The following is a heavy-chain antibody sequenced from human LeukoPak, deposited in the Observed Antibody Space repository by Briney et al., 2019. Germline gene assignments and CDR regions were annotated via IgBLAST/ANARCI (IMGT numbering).Heavy chain of an antibody. J-gene: IGHJ4*02. Sequence: SETLSLTCTVSGASISSGGYYWNWIRQHPGKGLEWIGYIYYSGSTYYTPSLKSRITISVDTSKNQFSLKLSSVTAADTAMYYCARSQVKSTAIAFDYWGQGTLVTVSS. V-gene: IGHV4-31*03. CDR3: ARSQVKSTAIAFDY. D-gene: IGHD2-21*02. CDR2: IYYSGST. CDR1: GASISSGGYY.